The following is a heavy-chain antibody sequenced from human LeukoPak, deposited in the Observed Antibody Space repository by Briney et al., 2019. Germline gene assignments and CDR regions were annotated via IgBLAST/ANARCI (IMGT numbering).Heavy chain of an antibody. V-gene: IGHV1-8*02. D-gene: IGHD3-10*01. Sequence: ASVKVSCKASGYTFTSYDINWVRQATGQGLEWMGWMNPNSGNTGYAQKFQGRVTMTRNTSISTAYMELSSLRSEDTAVYYCARVRGLRVRGLDWFDPWGQGTLVTVSS. J-gene: IGHJ5*02. CDR2: MNPNSGNT. CDR3: ARVRGLRVRGLDWFDP. CDR1: GYTFTSYD.